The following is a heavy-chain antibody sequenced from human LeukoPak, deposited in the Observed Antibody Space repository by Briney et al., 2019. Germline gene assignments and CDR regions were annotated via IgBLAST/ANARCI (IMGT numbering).Heavy chain of an antibody. V-gene: IGHV4-39*01. CDR1: GFTYSNYW. D-gene: IGHD6-13*01. J-gene: IGHJ5*02. CDR3: AKTAEAAAAFYWFDP. Sequence: GSLRLSCAASGFTYSNYWMSWVRQAPGKGLEWIGSIYYSGSTYYNPSLKSRVTISVDTSKNQFSLKLSSVTAADTAVYYCAKTAEAAAAFYWFDPWGQGTLVTVSS. CDR2: IYYSGST.